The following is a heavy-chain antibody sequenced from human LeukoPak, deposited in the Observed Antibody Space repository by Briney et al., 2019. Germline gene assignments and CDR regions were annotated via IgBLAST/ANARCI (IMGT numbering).Heavy chain of an antibody. CDR1: GYHISSGYY. J-gene: IGHJ6*03. Sequence: PSETLSLTYAVSGYHISSGYYYDSLRQPPMNAPKWLARIYHSGSTYYNPSLKSRVTISVDTSKNQFSLKLSSVTAADTAVYYCARVKYCSSTYYYYMDVWGKGTTVTVSS. CDR3: ARVKYCSSTYYYYMDV. CDR2: IYHSGST. D-gene: IGHD2-2*01. V-gene: IGHV4-38-2*01.